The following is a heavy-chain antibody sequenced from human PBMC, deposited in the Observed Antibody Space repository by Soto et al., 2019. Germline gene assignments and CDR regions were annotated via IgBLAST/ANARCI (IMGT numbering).Heavy chain of an antibody. D-gene: IGHD3-22*01. CDR1: GASVSTGY. J-gene: IGHJ5*02. V-gene: IGHV4-59*02. CDR2: MYFGGSF. Sequence: SETLSLTCTVSGASVSTGYWSWIRQPPGKGLEWIGFMYFGGSFNYNPSLTGRVTISVETSKNQFSMKVTSVTAADTAVYYCARSYYDATGFAVDPWGQGTLVTVSS. CDR3: ARSYYDATGFAVDP.